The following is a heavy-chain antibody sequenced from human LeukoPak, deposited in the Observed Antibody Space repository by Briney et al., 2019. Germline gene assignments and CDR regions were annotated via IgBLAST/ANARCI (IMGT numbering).Heavy chain of an antibody. V-gene: IGHV3-23*01. CDR2: ISGSGGST. D-gene: IGHD1-26*01. Sequence: PGGSLRLSCAASGFTFSSYGMSWVRQAPGKGLEWVSAISGSGGSTYYADSVKGRFTISRDNAKNSLYLQMNSLRAEDTAVYYCARLGREVGADIDYWGQGTLVTVSS. CDR3: ARLGREVGADIDY. J-gene: IGHJ4*02. CDR1: GFTFSSYG.